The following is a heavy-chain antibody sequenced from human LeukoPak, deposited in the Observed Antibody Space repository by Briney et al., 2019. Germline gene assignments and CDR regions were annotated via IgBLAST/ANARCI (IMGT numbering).Heavy chain of an antibody. CDR2: VSVYNGNT. CDR1: GYTLTRYA. Sequence: ASVKASCKSSGYTLTRYAISWVRQAPGQGLEWMGWVSVYNGNTNYAQMLQGRVTMTADTSTSTAYMELRSLRSDDTAVYYCARSGEGSGSAAFDIWGQGTMVTVSS. V-gene: IGHV1-18*01. J-gene: IGHJ3*02. D-gene: IGHD3-22*01. CDR3: ARSGEGSGSAAFDI.